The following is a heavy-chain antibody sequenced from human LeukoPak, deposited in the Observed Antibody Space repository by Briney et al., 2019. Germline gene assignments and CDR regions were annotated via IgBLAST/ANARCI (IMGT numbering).Heavy chain of an antibody. CDR2: INPNSGGT. D-gene: IGHD3-3*01. V-gene: IGHV1-2*02. CDR3: ARDLEVTIFGVSTEAFAI. J-gene: IGHJ3*02. Sequence: AASVKVSCKASGYTFTGYYMHWVRQAPGQGLEWMGWINPNSGGTNYAQKFQGRVTMTRDTSISTAYMELSRLRSDDTAVYYCARDLEVTIFGVSTEAFAIWGQGTMVTVSS. CDR1: GYTFTGYY.